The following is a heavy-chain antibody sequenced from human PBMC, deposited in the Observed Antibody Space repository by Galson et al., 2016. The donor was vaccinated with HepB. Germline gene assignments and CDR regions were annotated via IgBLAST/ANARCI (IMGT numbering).Heavy chain of an antibody. CDR3: AKDPVVQAEWYYFDY. Sequence: SLRLSCAASGFTFGNYGMHWVRQAPGKGLEWVAVISYDGRNKYYADSVKGRFTISRDNSKNTLYLQMNSLRAEDTAVYYCAKDPVVQAEWYYFDYWGQGTLVTVSS. CDR2: ISYDGRNK. V-gene: IGHV3-30*18. D-gene: IGHD3-22*01. CDR1: GFTFGNYG. J-gene: IGHJ4*02.